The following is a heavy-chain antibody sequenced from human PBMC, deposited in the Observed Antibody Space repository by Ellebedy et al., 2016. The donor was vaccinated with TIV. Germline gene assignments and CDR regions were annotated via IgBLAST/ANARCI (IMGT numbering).Heavy chain of an antibody. J-gene: IGHJ6*02. CDR1: GFTLSNSG. CDR3: ARVDRVSHAMDV. CDR2: ISISGTTL. V-gene: IGHV3-48*01. Sequence: GESLKISXAASGFTLSNSGMTWVRQAPGKGLEWVSYISISGTTLYYADSVRGRLTISRDNAKNSLYLRMNSLRADDTAMYYCARVDRVSHAMDVWGQGTPVTVSS. D-gene: IGHD1-14*01.